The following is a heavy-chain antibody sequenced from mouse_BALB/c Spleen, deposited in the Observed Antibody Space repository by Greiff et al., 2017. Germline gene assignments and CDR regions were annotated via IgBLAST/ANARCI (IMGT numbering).Heavy chain of an antibody. Sequence: EVKLVESGGGLVKPGGSLKLSCAASGFTFSDYYMYWVRQTPEKRLEWVATISDGGSYTYYPDSVKGRFTISRDNAKNTLYLQMSSLKSEDTAMYYCASPYDYDPFAYWGQGTLVTVSA. D-gene: IGHD2-4*01. CDR1: GFTFSDYY. V-gene: IGHV5-4*02. CDR3: ASPYDYDPFAY. CDR2: ISDGGSYT. J-gene: IGHJ3*01.